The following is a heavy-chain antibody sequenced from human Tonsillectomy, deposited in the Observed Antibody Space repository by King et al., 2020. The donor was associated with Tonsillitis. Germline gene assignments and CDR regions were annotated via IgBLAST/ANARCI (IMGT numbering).Heavy chain of an antibody. CDR2: ISCDGSNK. J-gene: IGHJ4*02. V-gene: IGHV3-30*04. Sequence: VQLVESGGGVVQPGKSLRLSCAASGFTFSSFAMHWVRQAPGKGLEWISFISCDGSNKYYADSVKGRITISRDNSRNTLYLQMNSLRAEDTAVYYCARGGYAILTAFPPNFEYWGQGTLVTVSS. CDR1: GFTFSSFA. D-gene: IGHD3-9*01. CDR3: ARGGYAILTAFPPNFEY.